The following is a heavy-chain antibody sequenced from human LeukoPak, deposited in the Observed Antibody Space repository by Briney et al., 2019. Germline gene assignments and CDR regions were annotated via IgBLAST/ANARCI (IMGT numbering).Heavy chain of an antibody. J-gene: IGHJ4*02. CDR3: ARDFMATITDY. Sequence: GGSLRLSCAASGFTVSDNYMSWVREAPGKGLEWVSVIYSGGSTYYADSVKGRFTISRDNSKNTLYLQMNSLRAEDTAVYYCARDFMATITDYWGQGTLVTVSS. V-gene: IGHV3-66*01. D-gene: IGHD5-24*01. CDR1: GFTVSDNY. CDR2: IYSGGST.